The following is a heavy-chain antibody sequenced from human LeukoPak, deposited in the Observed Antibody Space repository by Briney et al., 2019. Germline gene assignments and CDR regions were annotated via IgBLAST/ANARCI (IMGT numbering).Heavy chain of an antibody. V-gene: IGHV3-48*01. CDR1: GFTFSSYS. J-gene: IGHJ4*02. Sequence: GGSLRLSCAASGFTFSSYSMNWVRQAPGKGLEWVSYISSSSSTIYYADSVKGRFTISRDNAKNSLYLQMNSLRAEDTAVYYCARDNSHAIDYWGQGTLVTVSS. D-gene: IGHD2-8*01. CDR2: ISSSSSTI. CDR3: ARDNSHAIDY.